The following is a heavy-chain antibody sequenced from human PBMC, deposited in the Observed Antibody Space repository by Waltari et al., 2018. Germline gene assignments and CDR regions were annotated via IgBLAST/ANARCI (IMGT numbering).Heavy chain of an antibody. J-gene: IGHJ3*02. V-gene: IGHV1-2*05. CDR1: GYTFTGYY. CDR3: ARLRLRYGFDI. CDR2: INPNSGDT. Sequence: QVQLVQSGAEVKKPGASVKVSCKASGYTFTGYYMHWVRQAPGQGLEWMGRINPNSGDTNYEQKCKGRVTMTRDTSISTAKMELSRLRYDETDVYYCARLRLRYGFDIWGQGTMVTVSS. D-gene: IGHD4-17*01.